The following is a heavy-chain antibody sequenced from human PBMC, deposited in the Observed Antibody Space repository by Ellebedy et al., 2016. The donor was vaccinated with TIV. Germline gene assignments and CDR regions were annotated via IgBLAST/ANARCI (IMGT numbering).Heavy chain of an antibody. D-gene: IGHD1-7*01. CDR1: GFTLIDAW. CDR2: TESQTEGGTT. V-gene: IGHV3-15*07. J-gene: IGHJ4*02. Sequence: PGGSLRLSCTASGFTLIDAWMNWVLQAPGTGLDWVGCTESQTEGGTTMYDAPVKGRFTISRDDSMSTLYLQMTSLKTEDTAVYYCTRVDLKQHTWNYRARDYWGQGTLVTVSS. CDR3: TRVDLKQHTWNYRARDY.